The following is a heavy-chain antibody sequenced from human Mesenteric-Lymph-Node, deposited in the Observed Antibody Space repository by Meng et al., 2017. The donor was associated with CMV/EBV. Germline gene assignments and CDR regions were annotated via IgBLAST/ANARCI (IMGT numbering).Heavy chain of an antibody. Sequence: FPFSRFRVLCFRLAPDRSLEWVAVICYDGITKYYADSVKGRFTISRDNSKHSLYLQMYSLRAEDTAVYYCAKGDDVVVPAAHVDYWGQGTLVTVSS. V-gene: IGHV3-33*06. CDR3: AKGDDVVVPAAHVDY. CDR2: ICYDGITK. J-gene: IGHJ4*02. D-gene: IGHD2-2*01. CDR1: FPFSRFR.